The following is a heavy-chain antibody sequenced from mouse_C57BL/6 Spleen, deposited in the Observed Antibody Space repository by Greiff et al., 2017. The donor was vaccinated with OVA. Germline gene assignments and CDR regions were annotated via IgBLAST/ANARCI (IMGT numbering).Heavy chain of an antibody. Sequence: QVQLKEPGAELVKPGASVKVSCKASGYTFTSYWMHWVKQRPGQGLEWIGRIHPSDSDTNYNQKFKGKATLTVAQSSSTAYMQLSSLTSEDSAVYYCAIDVYYDDWYFDVWGTGTTVTVSS. J-gene: IGHJ1*03. CDR1: GYTFTSYW. CDR2: IHPSDSDT. CDR3: AIDVYYDDWYFDV. D-gene: IGHD2-3*01. V-gene: IGHV1-74*01.